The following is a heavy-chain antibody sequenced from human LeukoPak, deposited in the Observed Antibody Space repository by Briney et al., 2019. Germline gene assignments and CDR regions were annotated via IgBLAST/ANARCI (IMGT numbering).Heavy chain of an antibody. CDR2: IRYDGSNK. CDR1: GFTFSSYG. D-gene: IGHD2-15*01. J-gene: IGHJ4*02. Sequence: QPGGSLRLSCAAPGFTFSSYGMHWVRQAPGKGLEWVAFIRYDGSNKYYADSVKGRFTISRDNSKNTLYLQMNSLRAEDTAVYYCAKGGGIGYYFDYWGQGTLVTVSS. CDR3: AKGGGIGYYFDY. V-gene: IGHV3-30*02.